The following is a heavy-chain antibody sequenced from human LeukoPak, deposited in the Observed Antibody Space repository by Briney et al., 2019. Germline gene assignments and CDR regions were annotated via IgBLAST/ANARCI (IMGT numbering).Heavy chain of an antibody. V-gene: IGHV2-70*01. CDR3: ARVLCSGGSCYFDY. Sequence: SGPALVKPTQTLTLTCTFSGFSLSTSGMCVSWIRQPPRKALEWLALIDWDDDKYYSTSLKTRLTISKDTSKNQVVLTMTNMDPVDTATYYCARVLCSGGSCYFDYWGQGTLVTVSS. CDR1: GFSLSTSGMC. D-gene: IGHD2-15*01. CDR2: IDWDDDK. J-gene: IGHJ4*02.